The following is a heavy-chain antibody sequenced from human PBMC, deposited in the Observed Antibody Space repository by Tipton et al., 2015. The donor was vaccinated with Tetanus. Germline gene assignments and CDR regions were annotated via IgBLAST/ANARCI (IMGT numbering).Heavy chain of an antibody. Sequence: SLRLSCAVSGFTFSNYKMNWVRQAPGRGLEWVSSISSTSRYIYYADSVKGRFTISRDNAKNSLFLEMNSLRADDTAVYYCAKSLYGGTDYWGQGTLVTVSS. CDR3: AKSLYGGTDY. CDR1: GFTFSNYK. CDR2: ISSTSRYI. J-gene: IGHJ4*02. V-gene: IGHV3-21*01. D-gene: IGHD2-2*02.